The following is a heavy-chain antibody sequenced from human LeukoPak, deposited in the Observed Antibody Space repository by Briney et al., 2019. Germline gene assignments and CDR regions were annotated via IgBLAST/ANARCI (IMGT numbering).Heavy chain of an antibody. CDR3: ARHGPPRWNDVRAFDI. CDR1: GYTFTSYD. D-gene: IGHD1-1*01. CDR2: MNPNSGNT. J-gene: IGHJ3*02. Sequence: ASVKVSCKASGYTFTSYDINWVRQATGQGLEWMGWMNPNSGNTGYAQKFQGRVTMTRNTSISTAYMELSSLRSEDTAVYYCARHGPPRWNDVRAFDIWGQGTMVTVTS. V-gene: IGHV1-8*01.